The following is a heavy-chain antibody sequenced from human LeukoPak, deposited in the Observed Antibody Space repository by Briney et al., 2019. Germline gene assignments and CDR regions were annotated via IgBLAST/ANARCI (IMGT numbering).Heavy chain of an antibody. CDR2: ISSSGNSR. Sequence: GGSLRLSCAASGFILSNYRMNWVRQAPGKGLEWVSYISSSGNSREYADSVKGRFTISRDNARDSLHLQMNSLRVEDTAVYYCARWLSYKIDSNGFLDYWGQGTLVTVSS. CDR1: GFILSNYR. D-gene: IGHD3-22*01. CDR3: ARWLSYKIDSNGFLDY. J-gene: IGHJ4*02. V-gene: IGHV3-48*04.